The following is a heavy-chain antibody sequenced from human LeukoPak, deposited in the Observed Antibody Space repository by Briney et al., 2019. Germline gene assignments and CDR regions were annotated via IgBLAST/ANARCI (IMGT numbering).Heavy chain of an antibody. CDR3: AKGYDGTLDY. V-gene: IGHV3-30*18. J-gene: IGHJ4*02. CDR1: GFTFSGSV. D-gene: IGHD3-16*01. CDR2: ISYDGSNQ. Sequence: GGSLRLSCAASGFTFSGSVMHWVRQAPGKGLEWVAVISYDGSNQYYADSVKGRFTISRDNSKNTLYLQMNSLRDEDTAVYYCAKGYDGTLDYWGQGTLVTVSS.